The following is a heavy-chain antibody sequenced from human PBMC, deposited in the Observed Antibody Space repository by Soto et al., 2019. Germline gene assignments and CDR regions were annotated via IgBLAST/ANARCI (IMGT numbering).Heavy chain of an antibody. J-gene: IGHJ4*02. CDR1: GFTFSSYG. V-gene: IGHV3-33*01. CDR2: IWYDGSNQ. CDR3: ARDSGRGYCSSTSCYGSDY. Sequence: QVQLVESGGGVVQPGRSLRLFCAASGFTFSSYGMHWVRQAPGKGLEWVAVIWYDGSNQYYADSVKGRFTISRDNSKNTLYLQMNSLRAEDTAVYYCARDSGRGYCSSTSCYGSDYWGQGTLVTVSS. D-gene: IGHD2-2*01.